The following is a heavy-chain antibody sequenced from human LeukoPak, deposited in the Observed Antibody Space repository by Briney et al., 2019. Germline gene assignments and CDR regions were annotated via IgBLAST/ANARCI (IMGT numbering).Heavy chain of an antibody. CDR2: VHLSGAS. Sequence: SGTLSLTCAVSGGSILTTNWWSWVRQTPGKGLEWIGEVHLSGASNYNPSLRSRVSMSIDKSKNQLSLKLTSVTAADTAMYYCARESGAFSPFGFWGQGTLVTVSS. CDR1: GGSILTTNW. CDR3: ARESGAFSPFGF. J-gene: IGHJ4*02. D-gene: IGHD1-26*01. V-gene: IGHV4-4*02.